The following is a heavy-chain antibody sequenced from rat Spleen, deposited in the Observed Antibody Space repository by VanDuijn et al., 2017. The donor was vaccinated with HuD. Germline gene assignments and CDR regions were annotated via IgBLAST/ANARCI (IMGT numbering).Heavy chain of an antibody. CDR1: GFTFSDYY. CDR2: ITYEGSST. J-gene: IGHJ2*01. Sequence: EVQLMESGGGLVQPGRSLKLSCAASGFTFSDYYMAWVRQAPNKGLEWVASITYEGSSTYYGDSVRGRFTLSRDNAKRILYLQMDSLRSEDTANYYCARHRNYGGIPFDYWGQGVMVTVSS. D-gene: IGHD1-11*01. V-gene: IGHV5-22*01. CDR3: ARHRNYGGIPFDY.